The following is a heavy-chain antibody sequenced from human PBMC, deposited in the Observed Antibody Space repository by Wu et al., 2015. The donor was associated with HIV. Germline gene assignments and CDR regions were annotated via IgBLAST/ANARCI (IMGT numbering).Heavy chain of an antibody. CDR2: IIPIFGTV. V-gene: IGHV1-69*14. Sequence: QVQLVQSGAEVKKPGSSVKVSCKASGDTFIRYAISWVRHAPGQGLEWMGGIIPIFGTVKYVQKFQGRITITADKSTSTSYMELSSLTSEDTAVYYCARGRWWLRPNGNWFDPWGQGNPGHRLL. CDR1: GDTFIRYA. CDR3: ARGRWWLRPNGNWFDP. D-gene: IGHD5-12*01. J-gene: IGHJ5*02.